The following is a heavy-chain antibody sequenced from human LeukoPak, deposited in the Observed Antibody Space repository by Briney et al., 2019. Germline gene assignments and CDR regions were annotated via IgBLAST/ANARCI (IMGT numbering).Heavy chain of an antibody. D-gene: IGHD3-22*01. CDR3: AKDSINYYDSSGYYYV. CDR2: ISGSGGST. V-gene: IGHV3-23*01. CDR1: GFTFSSYA. Sequence: GGSLRLSCAASGFTFSSYAMSWVRQAPGKGLEWVSAISGSGGSTYYADSVKGRFTITRDNSKNTLYLQMNSLRAEDTAVYYCAKDSINYYDSSGYYYVWGQGTLVTVSS. J-gene: IGHJ4*02.